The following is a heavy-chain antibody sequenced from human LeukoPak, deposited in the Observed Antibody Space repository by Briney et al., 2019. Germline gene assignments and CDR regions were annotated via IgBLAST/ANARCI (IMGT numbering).Heavy chain of an antibody. CDR2: IYHSGST. D-gene: IGHD6-13*01. J-gene: IGHJ3*02. Sequence: SSGTLSLTCAVSGGSISSSNWWSWVRPPPGKGLEWIGEIYHSGSTNYNPSLKSRVTISVDTSKNQFSLKLSSVTAADTAVYYCARVFAIAAAVDAFDIWGQGTMVTVSS. CDR3: ARVFAIAAAVDAFDI. CDR1: GGSISSSNW. V-gene: IGHV4-4*02.